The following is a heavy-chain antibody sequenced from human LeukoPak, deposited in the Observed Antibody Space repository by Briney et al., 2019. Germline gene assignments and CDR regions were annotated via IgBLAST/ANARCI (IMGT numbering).Heavy chain of an antibody. CDR1: GFTFSSYW. Sequence: GGSLRLSCAASGFTFSSYWMSWVRQAPGKGLEWVANIKQDGSEKYYVDSVKGRFTISRDNAKNSLYLQMNSLRAEDTAVYYCVRDTNVEFVEWAPLFDYWGQGTLVTVSS. D-gene: IGHD1-26*01. CDR2: IKQDGSEK. J-gene: IGHJ4*02. CDR3: VRDTNVEFVEWAPLFDY. V-gene: IGHV3-7*01.